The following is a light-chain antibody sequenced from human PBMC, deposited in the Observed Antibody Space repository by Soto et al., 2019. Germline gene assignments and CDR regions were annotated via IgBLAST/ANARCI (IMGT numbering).Light chain of an antibody. V-gene: IGLV2-14*01. CDR2: DVS. J-gene: IGLJ2*01. CDR1: SSDVGGYNY. CDR3: SSYTSSSTVV. Sequence: QSALTQPASVSGSPGQSITISCTGTSSDVGGYNYVSWYQQHPGKAPKLMIYDVSNRPSGVSNRVSGSKSGNTASLTISGLQAEDEGDYYCSSYTSSSTVVFGGGTKVTVL.